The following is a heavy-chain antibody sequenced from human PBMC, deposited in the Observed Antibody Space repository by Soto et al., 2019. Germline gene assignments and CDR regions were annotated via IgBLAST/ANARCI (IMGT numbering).Heavy chain of an antibody. D-gene: IGHD2-8*02. V-gene: IGHV3-33*01. CDR1: GFTFSSYG. Sequence: GGSLRLSCAASGFTFSSYGMHWVRQAPGKGLEWVAVIWYDGSNKYYADSVKGRSTISRDNSKNTLYLQMNSLRAEDTPVYYFARGLEVLYAHDIRAKGKMVTVSS. CDR3: ARGLEVLYAHDI. CDR2: IWYDGSNK. J-gene: IGHJ3*02.